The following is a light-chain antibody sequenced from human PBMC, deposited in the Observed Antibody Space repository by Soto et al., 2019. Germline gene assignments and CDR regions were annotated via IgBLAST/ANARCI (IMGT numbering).Light chain of an antibody. Sequence: QSSLTQPACVSGSPGQSITMSCAGTMRDVVAYNLVSWYQQHPGRAPQLIIYEVRNRPSGISFRSSGSKSGNTASLTISGLQAEDEADYYCRSYTSKSSLIFGGGTKVTVL. CDR1: MRDVVAYNL. CDR2: EVR. CDR3: RSYTSKSSLI. V-gene: IGLV2-14*01. J-gene: IGLJ2*01.